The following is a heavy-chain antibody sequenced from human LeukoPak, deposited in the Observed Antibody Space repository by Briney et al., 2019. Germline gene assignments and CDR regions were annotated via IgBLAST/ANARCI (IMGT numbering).Heavy chain of an antibody. J-gene: IGHJ5*02. CDR1: GYTFTSYD. CDR2: MNPNSGNT. CDR3: ARGSISYYYGSGSYFSWFDP. Sequence: ASVKDSCKASGYTFTSYDINWVRQATGQGLEWMGWMNPNSGNTGYAQKFQGRVTMTRNTSISTAYMELSSLRSEDTAVYYCARGSISYYYGSGSYFSWFDPWGQGTLVTVSS. D-gene: IGHD3-10*01. V-gene: IGHV1-8*01.